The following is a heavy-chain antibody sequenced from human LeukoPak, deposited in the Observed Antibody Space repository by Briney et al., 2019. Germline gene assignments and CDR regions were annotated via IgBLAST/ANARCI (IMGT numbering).Heavy chain of an antibody. J-gene: IGHJ4*02. CDR1: GFTFSSYA. CDR2: ISGSGGST. V-gene: IGHV3-23*01. D-gene: IGHD5-12*01. CDR3: AKDRGMVEYSGYDINNY. Sequence: GGSLRLSCAASGFTFSSYAMSWVRQAPGKGLEWVSAISGSGGSTYYADSVKGRFTISRDNSKNTLYLQMNSLRAEDTAVYYCAKDRGMVEYSGYDINNYWGQGTLVTVSS.